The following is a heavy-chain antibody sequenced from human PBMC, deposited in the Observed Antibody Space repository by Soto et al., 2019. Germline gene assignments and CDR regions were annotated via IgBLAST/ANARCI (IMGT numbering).Heavy chain of an antibody. CDR2: ISSSGSTV. D-gene: IGHD5-12*01. Sequence: PGGSLRLSCAASGFIFSHYSMNWVRQARGKGLEWVSYISSSGSTVYYADSVKGRFTISRDDANGSLFLQMNSLRDEDTAVYYCARDRYSGYVGNGFRYWGQGTLVTVSS. J-gene: IGHJ4*02. CDR3: ARDRYSGYVGNGFRY. CDR1: GFIFSHYS. V-gene: IGHV3-48*02.